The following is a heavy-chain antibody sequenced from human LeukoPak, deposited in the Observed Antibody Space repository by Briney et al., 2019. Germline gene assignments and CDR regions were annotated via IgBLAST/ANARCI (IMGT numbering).Heavy chain of an antibody. CDR3: AKAKDPYYYGLDV. Sequence: GASLRLSCAASGFTFSSYAMSWVRQAPGKGREWVSAISGSGSTTYYADSVKGRFTISRDSSKNTLYLQMNSLRAEDTAVYYCAKAKDPYYYGLDVWGQGTTVTVSS. V-gene: IGHV3-23*01. J-gene: IGHJ6*02. D-gene: IGHD3-16*01. CDR1: GFTFSSYA. CDR2: ISGSGSTT.